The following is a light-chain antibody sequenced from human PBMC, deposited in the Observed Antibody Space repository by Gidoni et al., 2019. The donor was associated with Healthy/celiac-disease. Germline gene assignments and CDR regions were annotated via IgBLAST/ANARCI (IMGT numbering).Light chain of an antibody. Sequence: SYDLTQPPSVSVSPGQTASITCSGDKLGDKYACWYQQKPGQSPVLVIYQDSKRPSGIPARFSGSNSGNTATLTISGTQAMDEADYYCQAWDSSTGVFGTGTKVTVL. J-gene: IGLJ1*01. CDR3: QAWDSSTGV. V-gene: IGLV3-1*01. CDR1: KLGDKY. CDR2: QDS.